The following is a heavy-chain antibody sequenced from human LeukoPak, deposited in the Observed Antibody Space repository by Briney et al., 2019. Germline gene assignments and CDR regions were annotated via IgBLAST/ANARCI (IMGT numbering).Heavy chain of an antibody. CDR3: ARGGYSGYPDAFDI. Sequence: ASVKVSCKASGYTFTSYDINWVRQAPGQGLEWMGWMNPNSGNTGYAQKFQGRVTITRNTSISTAYMELSSLRSEDTAVYYCARGGYSGYPDAFDIWGQGTMVTVSS. V-gene: IGHV1-8*03. J-gene: IGHJ3*02. CDR1: GYTFTSYD. CDR2: MNPNSGNT. D-gene: IGHD5-12*01.